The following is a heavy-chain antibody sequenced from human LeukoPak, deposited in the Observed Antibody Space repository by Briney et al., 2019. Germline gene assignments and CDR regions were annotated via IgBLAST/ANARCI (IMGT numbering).Heavy chain of an antibody. CDR3: ARDPPFSSGWSQNYFDY. CDR2: LRKDATYS. CDR1: GFPFSSYG. V-gene: IGHV3-30*02. Sequence: GGSLRLSCAASGFPFSSYGMYWVRQTPDKGLQWVAYLRKDATYSNYADSVRGRFTISRDNSKNTLYLEMNSLGPEDTAVYYCARDPPFSSGWSQNYFDYWGQGTLVTVSS. J-gene: IGHJ4*02. D-gene: IGHD6-19*01.